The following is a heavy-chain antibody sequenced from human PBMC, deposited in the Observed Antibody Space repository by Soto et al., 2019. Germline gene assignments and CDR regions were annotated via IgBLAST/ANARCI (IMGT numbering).Heavy chain of an antibody. J-gene: IGHJ4*02. CDR3: ARGMPGPATLFGLFDY. Sequence: GGSLRLSXAASGFTFSDYYMSWIRQAPGKGLEWVSYISSSGTTIYYADSVKGRFTVSRDSAKNSLHLQMNSLRDEDTAMYYRARGMPGPATLFGLFDYWGQGTLVTVSS. V-gene: IGHV3-11*01. D-gene: IGHD3-10*02. CDR2: ISSSGTTI. CDR1: GFTFSDYY.